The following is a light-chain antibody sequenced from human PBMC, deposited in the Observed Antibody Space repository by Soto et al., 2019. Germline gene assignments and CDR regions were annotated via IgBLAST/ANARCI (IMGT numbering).Light chain of an antibody. CDR2: LGS. V-gene: IGKV2-28*01. J-gene: IGKJ1*01. CDR3: MQALQTWT. Sequence: DSVMTQSPLSPPVTPGEPASISCRSSQSLLHSNGYNYLDWYLQKPGQSPQLLTYLGSNRASGGLERFSGSGSGTDFTLKISRVEAEDVEGYYCMQALQTWTFGQGTKVEIK. CDR1: QSLLHSNGYNY.